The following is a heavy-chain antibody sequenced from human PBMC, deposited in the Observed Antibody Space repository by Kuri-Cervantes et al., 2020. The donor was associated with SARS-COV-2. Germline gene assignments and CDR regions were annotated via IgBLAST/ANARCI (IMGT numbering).Heavy chain of an antibody. CDR2: ISAYNGNT. Sequence: ASVKVSCKASGYTFTSYGISWVRQAPGQGLEWMGWISAYNGNTNYAQKLQGRVTMTTDTSTSTAYMELRSLRSDDTAVYYCARIGDIVVVPAAIKDRGKFYYWGQGTLVTVSS. CDR1: GYTFTSYG. D-gene: IGHD2-2*02. J-gene: IGHJ4*02. V-gene: IGHV1-18*01. CDR3: ARIGDIVVVPAAIKDRGKFYY.